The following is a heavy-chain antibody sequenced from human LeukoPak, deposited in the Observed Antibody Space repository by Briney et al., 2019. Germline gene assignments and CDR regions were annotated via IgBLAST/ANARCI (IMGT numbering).Heavy chain of an antibody. J-gene: IGHJ5*02. Sequence: GASVKVSCKASGYTFTSYAMHWVRQAPGQRLEWMGWINAGNGNTKYSQKFQGRVTITADESTSTAYMELSSLRSEDTAVYYCAREQQLVLGENWFDPWGQGTLVTVSS. V-gene: IGHV1-3*01. CDR2: INAGNGNT. CDR3: AREQQLVLGENWFDP. CDR1: GYTFTSYA. D-gene: IGHD6-6*01.